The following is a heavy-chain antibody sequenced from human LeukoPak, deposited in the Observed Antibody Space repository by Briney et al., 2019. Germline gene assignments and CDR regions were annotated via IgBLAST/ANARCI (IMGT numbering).Heavy chain of an antibody. CDR2: ISSSGSTI. J-gene: IGHJ6*04. D-gene: IGHD3-10*02. V-gene: IGHV3-48*03. CDR1: GFSFSTYA. CDR3: AELGITMIGGV. Sequence: GGSLRLSCAASGFSFSTYAMSWVRQAPGKGLEWVSYISSSGSTIYYADSVKGRFTISRDNAKNSLYLQMNSLRAEDTAVYYCAELGITMIGGVWGKGTTVTISS.